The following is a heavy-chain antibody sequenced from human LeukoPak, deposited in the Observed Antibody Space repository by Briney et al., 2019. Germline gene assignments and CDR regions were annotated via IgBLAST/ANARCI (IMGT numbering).Heavy chain of an antibody. CDR1: GYTFTSYY. J-gene: IGHJ6*02. D-gene: IGHD1-26*01. CDR3: ATDSGIVGAIKDYYYGMDV. CDR2: INPSGGST. Sequence: ASVKVSCKASGYTFTSYYMHWVRQAPGQGLEWMGIINPSGGSTSYAQKFQGRVTMTEDTSTDTAYMELSSLRSEDTAVYYCATDSGIVGAIKDYYYGMDVWGQGTTVTVSS. V-gene: IGHV1-46*01.